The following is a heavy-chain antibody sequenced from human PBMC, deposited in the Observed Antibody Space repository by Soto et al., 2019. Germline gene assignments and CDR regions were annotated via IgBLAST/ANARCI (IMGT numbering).Heavy chain of an antibody. Sequence: PSETLSLTCTVSDDSITSGAYYWGFIRQPPGKGLEWIGTIQYRGSTYYNPSLKSRVTMSLDTSKNQYSLRLSSVTAADTAVYFIAGMFWLGDLFFHYWGPATLVAVSS. CDR2: IQYRGST. CDR3: AGMFWLGDLFFHY. D-gene: IGHD3-10*01. V-gene: IGHV4-39*01. J-gene: IGHJ4*02. CDR1: DDSITSGAYY.